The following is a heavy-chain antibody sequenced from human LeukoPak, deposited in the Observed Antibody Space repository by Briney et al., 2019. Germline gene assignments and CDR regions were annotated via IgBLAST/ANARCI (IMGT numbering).Heavy chain of an antibody. J-gene: IGHJ5*02. CDR3: ARGPYYYGSGFDP. CDR2: INHSGST. Sequence: SETLSLTCAVYGGSFSGYYWSWIRQPPGKGLEWIGEINHSGSTNYNPSLKSRVTISVDTSKNQFSLELSSVTAADTAVYYCARGPYYYGSGFDPWGQGTLVTVSS. CDR1: GGSFSGYY. V-gene: IGHV4-34*01. D-gene: IGHD3-10*01.